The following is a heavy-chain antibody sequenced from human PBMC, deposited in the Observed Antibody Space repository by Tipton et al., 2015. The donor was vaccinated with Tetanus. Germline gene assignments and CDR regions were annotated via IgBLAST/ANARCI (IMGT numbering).Heavy chain of an antibody. CDR3: TTSGIGGAGDRVDD. V-gene: IGHV3-15*07. D-gene: IGHD2-21*01. Sequence: SLRLSCATSGLFFNNAWMHWVRQTPGKGLEWVGRIKSKTDGGTTDYAARVKDRFSNSSDDSKNTLLLQMNSLKTEDTAVYDCTTSGIGGAGDRVDDWGRGTRGTVSS. J-gene: IGHJ4*02. CDR1: GLFFNNAW. CDR2: IKSKTDGGTT.